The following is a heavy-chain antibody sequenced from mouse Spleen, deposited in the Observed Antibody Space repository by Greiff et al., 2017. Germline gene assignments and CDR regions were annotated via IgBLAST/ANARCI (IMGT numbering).Heavy chain of an antibody. Sequence: EVQRVESGGGLVKLGGSLNLSCAASGFTFSSYAMSWVRQTPEKSLVGVASFSSGGGNTNYPDSVKGRFTISRDTSKNHLYLQMSCLKSEDTAIYYCARLGLLRSAFAYWGQGTLVTVSA. CDR1: GFTFSSYA. CDR2: FSSGGGNT. J-gene: IGHJ3*01. CDR3: ARLGLLRSAFAY. V-gene: IGHV5-9-3*01. D-gene: IGHD1-1*01.